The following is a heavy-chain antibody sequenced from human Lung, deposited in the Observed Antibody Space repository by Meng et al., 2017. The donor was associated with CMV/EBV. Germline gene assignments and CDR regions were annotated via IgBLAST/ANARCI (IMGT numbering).Heavy chain of an antibody. CDR1: GFTFSSYC. CDR2: ISYDGGNE. V-gene: IGHV3-30*18. Sequence: LSCAASGFTFSSYCFHWVRQAPGKGLEWVAIISYDGGNEYYADSVKGRFTISRDNSKNTLYLQMNSLRADDTAVYYCAKGSRWLPTDYWGQGTLVTVSS. D-gene: IGHD5-24*01. CDR3: AKGSRWLPTDY. J-gene: IGHJ4*02.